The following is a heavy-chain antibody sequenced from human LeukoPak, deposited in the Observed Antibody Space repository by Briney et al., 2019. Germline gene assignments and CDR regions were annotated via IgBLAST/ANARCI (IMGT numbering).Heavy chain of an antibody. Sequence: PGGSLRLSCAASGFTFSNYWMHWVRQDPGKGLVWVSFINPDGSTTNYADSVKGRFTISRDNAKNSLYLQMNSLRAEDTAVYYCAKGRAIAAFRDAFDIWGQGTMVTVSS. D-gene: IGHD6-13*01. J-gene: IGHJ3*02. V-gene: IGHV3-74*01. CDR3: AKGRAIAAFRDAFDI. CDR1: GFTFSNYW. CDR2: INPDGSTT.